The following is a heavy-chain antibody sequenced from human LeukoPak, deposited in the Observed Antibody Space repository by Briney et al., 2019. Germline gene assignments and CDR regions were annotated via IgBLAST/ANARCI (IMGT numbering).Heavy chain of an antibody. D-gene: IGHD1-26*01. Sequence: SETLSLTCTVSGGSISSGGYYWSWIRQHPGRGLEWIGYIYYSGSTYYNPSLKSRVTISVDTSKNQFSLKLSSVTAADTAVYYCARDPGIDAFDIWGQGTMVTVSS. V-gene: IGHV4-31*03. CDR2: IYYSGST. CDR3: ARDPGIDAFDI. J-gene: IGHJ3*02. CDR1: GGSISSGGYY.